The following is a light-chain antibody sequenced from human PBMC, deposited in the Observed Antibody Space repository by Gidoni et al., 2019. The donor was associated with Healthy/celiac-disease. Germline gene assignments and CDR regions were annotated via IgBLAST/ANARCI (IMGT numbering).Light chain of an antibody. J-gene: IGKJ4*01. CDR2: DAS. CDR3: QQYDNLPLT. Sequence: DTQMTQSPSSLSASVGDRVTITCPASQDISNYLNWYQQKPGKAPKLLSYDASNLETGVPSRFSGSGSGTDFTLTISSLQPEDIATYYCQQYDNLPLTFGGGTKVEIK. V-gene: IGKV1-33*01. CDR1: QDISNY.